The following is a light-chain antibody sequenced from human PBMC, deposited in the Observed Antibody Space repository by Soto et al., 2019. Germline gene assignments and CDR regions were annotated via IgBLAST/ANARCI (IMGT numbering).Light chain of an antibody. V-gene: IGKV1-6*01. J-gene: IGKJ1*01. CDR1: QGIGND. CDR3: LQDYNLWT. CDR2: SAS. Sequence: AIQVTQSPSSLSASVWDRVTITFRASQGIGNDLGWYPQRPGKAPXXLIYSASSLQSGVPPRFGASGSGTSFTLTISSLQPEDYATYYCLQDYNLWTFGQGTKVDIK.